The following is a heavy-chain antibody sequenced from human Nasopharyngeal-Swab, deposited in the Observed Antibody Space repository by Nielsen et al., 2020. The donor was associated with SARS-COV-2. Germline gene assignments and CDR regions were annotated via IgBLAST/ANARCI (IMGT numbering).Heavy chain of an antibody. CDR3: ARDTPAMFAY. CDR2: ISSSGDYI. CDR1: GSTFSIYT. Sequence: GGSLRLSCAASGSTFSIYTINWVRQAPGKGLEWVSAISSSGDYIYYAPSVKGRFTISRDNAKNSLYLQMNSLRADDTAVYYCARDTPAMFAYWGRGTLVTVSS. J-gene: IGHJ4*02. V-gene: IGHV3-21*01.